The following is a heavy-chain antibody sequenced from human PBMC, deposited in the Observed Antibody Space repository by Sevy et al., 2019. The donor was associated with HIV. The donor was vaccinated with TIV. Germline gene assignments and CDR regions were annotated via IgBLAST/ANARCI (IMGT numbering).Heavy chain of an antibody. CDR1: GFSFNGYA. CDR2: ISYDGSVK. V-gene: IGHV3-30*04. CDR3: VREGRNYEYVWGTYHSGF. Sequence: GGSLRLSCAASGFSFNGYAMHWVRQAPGKGLEWLAVISYDGSVKYYTESVKSRFTISRDNTKNTLFLQLNSLRPEDTAVYYCVREGRNYEYVWGTYHSGFRAQGTLVTVSS. J-gene: IGHJ4*02. D-gene: IGHD3-16*02.